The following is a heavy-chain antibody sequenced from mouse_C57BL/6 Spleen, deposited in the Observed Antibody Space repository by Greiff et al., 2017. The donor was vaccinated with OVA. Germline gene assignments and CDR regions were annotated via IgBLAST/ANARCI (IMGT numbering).Heavy chain of an antibody. CDR1: GYAFSSSW. CDR3: ANYGYDEGDYYAMDY. J-gene: IGHJ4*01. V-gene: IGHV1-82*01. D-gene: IGHD2-2*01. Sequence: VQLQQSGPELVKPGASVKISCKASGYAFSSSWMNWVKQRPGKGLEWIGRIYPGDGDTNYNGKFKGKATLTADKSSSTAYMQLSSLTSEDSAVYFCANYGYDEGDYYAMDYWGQGTSVTVSS. CDR2: IYPGDGDT.